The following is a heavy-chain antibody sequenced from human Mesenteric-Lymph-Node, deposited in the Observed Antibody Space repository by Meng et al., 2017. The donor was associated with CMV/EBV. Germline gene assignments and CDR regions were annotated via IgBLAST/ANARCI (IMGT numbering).Heavy chain of an antibody. V-gene: IGHV1-8*01. J-gene: IGHJ6*02. Sequence: ASVKVSCKASGYTFTSYDINWVRQATGQGLEWMGWMNPHSGGTGYAQKFQGRVTMTRDTSISTAYMELSRLTSDDTAVYYCARDGCGGDCDYYYYYGMDVWGQGTTVTVSS. CDR1: GYTFTSYD. D-gene: IGHD2-21*01. CDR3: ARDGCGGDCDYYYYYGMDV. CDR2: MNPHSGGT.